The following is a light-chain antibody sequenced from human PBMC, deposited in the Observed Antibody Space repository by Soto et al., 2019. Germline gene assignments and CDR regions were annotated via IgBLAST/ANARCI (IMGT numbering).Light chain of an antibody. CDR2: AAS. CDR1: QSVSGW. V-gene: IGKV1-5*01. Sequence: DIQMTQSPSTPSASVGDTVTVTCRASQSVSGWLAWYQQKPGEAPKLLIYAASTLQSGVPSRFSGSGSGTDFTLTISRLQPEDFATYYCQQLDSYPRTFGPGTKVDIK. J-gene: IGKJ3*01. CDR3: QQLDSYPRT.